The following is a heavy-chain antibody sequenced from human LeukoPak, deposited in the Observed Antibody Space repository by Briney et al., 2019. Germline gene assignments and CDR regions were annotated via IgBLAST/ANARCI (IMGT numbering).Heavy chain of an antibody. CDR3: ARDINSRRQSDY. CDR1: GFTFTSYS. CDR2: ISSGSSYI. J-gene: IGHJ4*02. D-gene: IGHD4-23*01. V-gene: IGHV3-21*01. Sequence: GGSLRLSCAASGFTFTSYSMNWVRQAPGKGLEWVSSISSGSSYIYYANSVKGRFTISRDNAKNSLYLQMNSLRAEDTAVYYCARDINSRRQSDYWGQGTLVTVSS.